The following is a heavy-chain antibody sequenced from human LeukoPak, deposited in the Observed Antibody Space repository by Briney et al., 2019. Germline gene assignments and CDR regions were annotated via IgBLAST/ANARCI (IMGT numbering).Heavy chain of an antibody. CDR3: ARLPDTISQTYFDH. CDR1: GGSISSYY. V-gene: IGHV4-59*08. Sequence: SETLSLTCTVSGGSISSYYWSWLRQPPGKGLEWIGYIYYSGSTNYNPSLKSRVTISVDTSKNQFSLKLSSVTAADTAVYYCARLPDTISQTYFDHWGQGTLVTVSS. D-gene: IGHD3-9*01. CDR2: IYYSGST. J-gene: IGHJ4*02.